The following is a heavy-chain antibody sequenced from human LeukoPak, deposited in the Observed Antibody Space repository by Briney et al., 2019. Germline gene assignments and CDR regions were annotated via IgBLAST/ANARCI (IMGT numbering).Heavy chain of an antibody. V-gene: IGHV3-33*06. D-gene: IGHD1-1*01. Sequence: GGSLRLSCAASGFTFSTYGMHWVRQPPGKGLEGVAVIWSDGSNEYYADPVKGRFTISRDNSKNTLYLQMNSLRAEDTAVYYCAKDSENGVADYWGQGTLVTVSS. CDR3: AKDSENGVADY. CDR1: GFTFSTYG. CDR2: IWSDGSNE. J-gene: IGHJ4*02.